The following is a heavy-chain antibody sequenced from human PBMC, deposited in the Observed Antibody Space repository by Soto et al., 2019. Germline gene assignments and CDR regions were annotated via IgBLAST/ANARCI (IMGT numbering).Heavy chain of an antibody. CDR1: GFTFSSYG. CDR3: AREYDILTGYYLLTGMDV. V-gene: IGHV3-33*01. J-gene: IGHJ6*02. D-gene: IGHD3-9*01. Sequence: GGSLRLSCAASGFTFSSYGMHWVRQAPGKGLEWVAVIWYDGSNKYYADSVKGRFTISRDNSKNTLYLQMNSLRAEDTAVYYCAREYDILTGYYLLTGMDVWGQGTTVTVSS. CDR2: IWYDGSNK.